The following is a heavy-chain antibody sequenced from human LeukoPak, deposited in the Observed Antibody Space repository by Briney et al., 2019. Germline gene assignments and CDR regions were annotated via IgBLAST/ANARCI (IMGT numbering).Heavy chain of an antibody. CDR1: GFTFSSYW. V-gene: IGHV3-74*01. J-gene: IGHJ6*02. CDR3: ARDSPYCTNGVCFDYYGMDV. Sequence: PGGSLRLSCAASGFTFSSYWMHWVRQAPGKGLVWVSRINSDGSSTSYADSVKGRFTISRDNAKNTLYLQMNSLRAEDTAVYYCARDSPYCTNGVCFDYYGMDVWGQGTTVTVSS. D-gene: IGHD2-8*01. CDR2: INSDGSST.